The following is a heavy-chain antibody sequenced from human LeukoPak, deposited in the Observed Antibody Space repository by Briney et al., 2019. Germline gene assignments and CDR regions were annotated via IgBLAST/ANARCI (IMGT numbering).Heavy chain of an antibody. CDR1: GGSISRGNYF. Sequence: PSETLSLTCTVSGGSISRGNYFWGWIRQPPGKELEWIGSIYSGGGTHYNPSLNSRLTISADTSKNQFSLNLRSVTAADTAVYFCVRDGGNWDVDYWGQGTLVTVSS. CDR3: VRDGGNWDVDY. D-gene: IGHD3-16*01. J-gene: IGHJ4*02. CDR2: IYSGGGT. V-gene: IGHV4-39*07.